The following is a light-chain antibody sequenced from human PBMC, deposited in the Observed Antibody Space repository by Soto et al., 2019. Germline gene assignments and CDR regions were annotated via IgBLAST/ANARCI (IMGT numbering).Light chain of an antibody. CDR2: AAS. CDR1: QSINRD. J-gene: IGKJ2*01. V-gene: IGKV1-39*01. Sequence: DIQVTQSPSSLSASVGQRVTVTCQASQSINRDLNWYKQKPGKDPKHLINAASSLQSGVPSRFSGSGSGTDFTLTISSLQPEDFATYYCQQSYRTPYTFGQGTKLEIK. CDR3: QQSYRTPYT.